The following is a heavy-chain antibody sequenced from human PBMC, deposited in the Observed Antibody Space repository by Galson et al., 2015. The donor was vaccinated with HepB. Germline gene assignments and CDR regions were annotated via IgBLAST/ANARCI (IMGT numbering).Heavy chain of an antibody. CDR2: IYAGGST. CDR3: AREAVLDLPDFSYYYMDV. J-gene: IGHJ6*03. V-gene: IGHV3-66*01. CDR1: GFTVSSNY. Sequence: SLRLSCAASGFTVSSNYMSWVRQAPGKGLEWVSIIYAGGSTYYADSVKGRFTISRDNSKNTLYLQMNSLRVEDTAVYYCAREAVLDLPDFSYYYMDVWGKGTKVTVSS. D-gene: IGHD2-8*01.